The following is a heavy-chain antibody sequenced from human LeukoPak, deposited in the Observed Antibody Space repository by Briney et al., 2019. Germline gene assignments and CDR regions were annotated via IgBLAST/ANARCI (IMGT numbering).Heavy chain of an antibody. CDR1: GFIVSHNY. CDR3: ARDLTPLIQLWPRSVDYNYGMDV. D-gene: IGHD5-24*01. J-gene: IGHJ6*02. CDR2: IKEDGSEI. Sequence: GGSLRLSCAVSGFIVSHNYMTWVRQAPGKGLEWVANIKEDGSEIYNVDVVKGRFTISRDNANNSLYLQMNSLGAEDTAVYNCARDLTPLIQLWPRSVDYNYGMDVWGQGTTVTVSS. V-gene: IGHV3-7*01.